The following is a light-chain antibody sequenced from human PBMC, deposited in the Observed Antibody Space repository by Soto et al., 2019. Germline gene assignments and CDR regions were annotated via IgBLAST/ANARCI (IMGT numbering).Light chain of an antibody. Sequence: QSERTKPASGSRAAGGASSISCTGTSRDVGGYNYVSWYQKNPGKAPKLMIYDVSNRPSGVSDRFSGSKSGNTASLTISGLQAEDEAAYYCSSYSTRPTLYVFGTGTKVTVL. CDR1: SRDVGGYNY. CDR3: SSYSTRPTLYV. CDR2: DVS. J-gene: IGLJ1*01. V-gene: IGLV2-14*03.